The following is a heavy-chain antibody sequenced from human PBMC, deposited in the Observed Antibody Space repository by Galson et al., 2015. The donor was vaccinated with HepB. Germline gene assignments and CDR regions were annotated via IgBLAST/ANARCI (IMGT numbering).Heavy chain of an antibody. V-gene: IGHV3-53*01. Sequence: SLRLSCAASGFTVSSNYMSWVRQAPGKGLEWVSVIYGGGSTYYADSVKGRFTISRDNSKNTLYLQMNSLRAEDTAVYYCAILAARYYYFDYWGQGTLVTVSS. CDR3: AILAARYYYFDY. J-gene: IGHJ4*02. CDR1: GFTVSSNY. CDR2: IYGGGST. D-gene: IGHD6-6*01.